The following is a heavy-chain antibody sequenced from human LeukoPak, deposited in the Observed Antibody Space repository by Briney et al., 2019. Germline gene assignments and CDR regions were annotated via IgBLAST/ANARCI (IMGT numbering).Heavy chain of an antibody. Sequence: ASVKVSCKASGYTFTGYDINWVRQATGQGLEWMGWMNPNSGNTGYAQKFQGRVTMTRNTSISTAYMELSSLRSEDTAVYYCARSGYSYGCKDYWGQGTLVTVSS. CDR2: MNPNSGNT. J-gene: IGHJ4*02. D-gene: IGHD5-18*01. CDR1: GYTFTGYD. V-gene: IGHV1-8*01. CDR3: ARSGYSYGCKDY.